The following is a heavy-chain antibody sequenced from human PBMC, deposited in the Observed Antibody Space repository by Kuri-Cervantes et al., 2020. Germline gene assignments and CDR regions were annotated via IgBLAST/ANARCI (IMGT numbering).Heavy chain of an antibody. CDR1: GGSISSSGYY. J-gene: IGHJ4*02. CDR3: ARGGSSREFDY. Sequence: SETLSLTCAVSGGSISSSGYYWGWIRQAPGKGLEWIGSIYYSGSTYYNPSLKSRVTISVDTSKNQRSLKLSSVTAADTAVYYCARGGSSREFDYWGQGTLVTVSS. V-gene: IGHV4-39*07. CDR2: IYYSGST. D-gene: IGHD3-10*01.